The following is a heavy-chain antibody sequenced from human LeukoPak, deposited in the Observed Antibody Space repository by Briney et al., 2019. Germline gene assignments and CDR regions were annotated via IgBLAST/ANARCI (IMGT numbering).Heavy chain of an antibody. V-gene: IGHV4-39*01. D-gene: IGHD3-22*01. CDR1: GGSISSSGYY. CDR2: IYHSGST. CDR3: ARQYYYDSSGYYYFDY. J-gene: IGHJ4*02. Sequence: SETLSLTCTVSGGSISSSGYYWGWIRQPPGKGLEWIGSIYHSGSTYYNPSLKSRVTISVDTSKNQFSLKLSSVTAADTAVYYCARQYYYDSSGYYYFDYWGQGTLVTVSS.